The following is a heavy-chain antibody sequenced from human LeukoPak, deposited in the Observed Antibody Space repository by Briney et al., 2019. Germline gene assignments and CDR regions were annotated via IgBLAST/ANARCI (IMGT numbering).Heavy chain of an antibody. CDR2: INHSGST. J-gene: IGHJ4*02. CDR3: AAPRYYDFWSGYSTAVDY. Sequence: SETLSLTCAVYGGFFSGYYWSWIRRPPGKGLEWIGEINHSGSTNYTPSLKSRVTISVDTSKDQFSLKLSSVTAADTAVYYCAAPRYYDFWSGYSTAVDYWGQGTLVTVSS. D-gene: IGHD3-3*01. CDR1: GGFFSGYY. V-gene: IGHV4-34*01.